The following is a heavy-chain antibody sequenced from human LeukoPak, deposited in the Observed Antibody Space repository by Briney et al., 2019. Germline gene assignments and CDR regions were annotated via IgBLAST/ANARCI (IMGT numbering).Heavy chain of an antibody. J-gene: IGHJ4*02. CDR3: ARDNYYGSGSYRGFDY. D-gene: IGHD3-10*01. V-gene: IGHV4-39*07. Sequence: ASETLSLTCTVSGGSISSSNYYWGWIRQPPGKGLEWIGNIYYSGSTYYNPSLKSRITISVDTSKNQFSLKLSSVTAADTAVYYCARDNYYGSGSYRGFDYWGQGTLVTVSS. CDR1: GGSISSSNYY. CDR2: IYYSGST.